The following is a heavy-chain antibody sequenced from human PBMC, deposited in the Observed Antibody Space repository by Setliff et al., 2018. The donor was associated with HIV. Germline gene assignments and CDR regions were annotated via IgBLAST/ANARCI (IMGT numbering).Heavy chain of an antibody. CDR1: GESFNNYY. J-gene: IGHJ4*02. V-gene: IGHV4-34*01. D-gene: IGHD2-15*01. CDR2: IGHRGET. CDR3: ARRRVVARVFDY. Sequence: SETLSLTCAVYGESFNNYYWSWIRQSPVKGLEWIGEIGHRGETNYNPSLKSRVILSVDTSKNQFSLSLSSLTAADTALYYCARRRVVARVFDYWGQGTLVTVSS.